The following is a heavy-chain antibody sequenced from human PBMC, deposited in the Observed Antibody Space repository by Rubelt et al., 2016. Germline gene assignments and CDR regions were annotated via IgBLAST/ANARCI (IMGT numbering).Heavy chain of an antibody. V-gene: IGHV1-2*06. CDR1: GYTFTGYY. Sequence: QVQLVQSGAEVKKPGASVKVSCKASGYTFTGYYMHWVRQAPGQGLEWVGRINPNSGGTNYAQNCQGRVTMTRDTSITTAYMELSRLRSDDTAVFYCARESSSGWYIDYWGQGTLVTVSS. J-gene: IGHJ4*02. CDR2: INPNSGGT. CDR3: ARESSSGWYIDY. D-gene: IGHD6-19*01.